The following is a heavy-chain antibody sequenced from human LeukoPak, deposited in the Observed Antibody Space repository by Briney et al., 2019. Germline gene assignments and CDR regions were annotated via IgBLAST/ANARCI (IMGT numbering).Heavy chain of an antibody. J-gene: IGHJ4*02. CDR3: ASKTGKTGTYD. CDR1: GFNFFDYV. CDR2: IDRSGANT. V-gene: IGHV3-23*01. Sequence: QTGGSLRLSCEVSGFNFFDYVMIWVRQAPGKGLEWVSSIDRSGANTYYADFVKGQFTISRDNSKNTLFLQMNSLRAEDTAVYYCASKTGKTGTYDWGQGTLVTVSS. D-gene: IGHD1-1*01.